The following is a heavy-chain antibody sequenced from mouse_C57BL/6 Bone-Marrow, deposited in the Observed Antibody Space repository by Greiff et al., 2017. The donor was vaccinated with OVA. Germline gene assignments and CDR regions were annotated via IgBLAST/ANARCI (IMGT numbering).Heavy chain of an antibody. CDR3: ARTLYYYGSSYVKYFDV. V-gene: IGHV1-26*01. Sequence: VQLQQSGPELVKPGASVKISCKASGYTFTDYYMNWVKQSHGKSLEWIGDINPNNGGTSYNQKFKGKATLTVDKSSSTAYMELRSLTSEDSAVYYCARTLYYYGSSYVKYFDVWGTGTTVTVSS. D-gene: IGHD1-1*01. J-gene: IGHJ1*03. CDR1: GYTFTDYY. CDR2: INPNNGGT.